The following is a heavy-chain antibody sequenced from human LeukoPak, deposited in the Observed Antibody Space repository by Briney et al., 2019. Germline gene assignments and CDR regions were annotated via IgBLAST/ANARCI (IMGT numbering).Heavy chain of an antibody. D-gene: IGHD1-26*01. Sequence: PGGSLRLSCVASGFTLDDYALHWVRQAPGKGLEWISLISGDGDNTYYADSVKGRFTISRDNSKNSLYLQMSSLRAEDTALYYCAKGVRSGTYYNCFDPWGREPWSPSPQ. J-gene: IGHJ5*02. CDR3: AKGVRSGTYYNCFDP. CDR2: ISGDGDNT. V-gene: IGHV3-43*02. CDR1: GFTLDDYA.